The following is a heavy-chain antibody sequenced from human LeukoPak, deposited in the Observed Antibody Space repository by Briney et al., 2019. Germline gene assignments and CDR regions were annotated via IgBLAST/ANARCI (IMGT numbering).Heavy chain of an antibody. V-gene: IGHV3-7*01. CDR3: ARDKIVGATHFDY. CDR2: IKDDGSNI. Sequence: GGSLRLSCAASGFSFSLYWMSWVRLTPGKVLEWVANIKDDGSNIYYVDSVKGRFTISRDNAKNSLSLQMNSLRAEDTAVYYCARDKIVGATHFDYWGQGTLVTVSS. J-gene: IGHJ4*02. D-gene: IGHD1-26*01. CDR1: GFSFSLYW.